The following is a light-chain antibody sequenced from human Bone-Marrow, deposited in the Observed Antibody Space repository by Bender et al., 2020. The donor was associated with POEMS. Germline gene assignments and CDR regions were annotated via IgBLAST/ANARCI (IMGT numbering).Light chain of an antibody. CDR1: SSDVGSSKY. Sequence: QSALTQPPSASGSPGQSVTISCTGTSSDVGSSKYVSWYQQHPGKAPKLMIYEVTERPSGVSDRFSGSKSGNTASLTISGLQSEDEADYYCAVWDDSLNGWVFGGGTKLTVL. J-gene: IGLJ3*02. CDR3: AVWDDSLNGWV. CDR2: EVT. V-gene: IGLV2-8*01.